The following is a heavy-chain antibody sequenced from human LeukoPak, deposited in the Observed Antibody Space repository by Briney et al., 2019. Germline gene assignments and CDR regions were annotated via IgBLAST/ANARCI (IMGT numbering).Heavy chain of an antibody. CDR2: IYHSGST. CDR3: ARATVITMAFDY. D-gene: IGHD4-17*01. J-gene: IGHJ4*02. Sequence: SQTLSLTCAVSGGSISSGGYSWSWIRQPPGKGLEWIGYIYHSGSTYYNPSLKSQVTISVDRSKNQFSLKLSSVTAADTAVYYWARATVITMAFDYWGQGTLVTVSS. V-gene: IGHV4-30-2*01. CDR1: GGSISSGGYS.